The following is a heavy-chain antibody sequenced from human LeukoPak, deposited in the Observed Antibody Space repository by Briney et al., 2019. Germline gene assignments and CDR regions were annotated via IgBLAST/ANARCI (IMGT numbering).Heavy chain of an antibody. CDR2: INHSGST. CDR3: ARGNHYYDSSGYYRDAFGT. CDR1: GGSFSGYY. D-gene: IGHD3-22*01. Sequence: SETLSLTCAVYGGSFSGYYWSWIRQPPGKGLEWIGEINHSGSTNYNPSLKSRVTISVDTSKNQFSLKLSSVTAADTAVYYCARGNHYYDSSGYYRDAFGTWGQGTMVTVSS. V-gene: IGHV4-34*01. J-gene: IGHJ3*02.